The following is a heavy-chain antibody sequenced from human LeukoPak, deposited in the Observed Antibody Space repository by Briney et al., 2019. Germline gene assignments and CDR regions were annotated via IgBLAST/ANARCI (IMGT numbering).Heavy chain of an antibody. CDR1: GYTFTIYG. CDR3: ARYVYCSGGSCYINYYGMDV. V-gene: IGHV1-18*04. Sequence: ASVTVSCRASGYTFTIYGISWVRQAPGQGREGMGWISAYNGNTNYAQKLQGRVTMTTDTSTSTAYMELRSLRSDDTAVYYCARYVYCSGGSCYINYYGMDVWGKGTTVTVSS. CDR2: ISAYNGNT. D-gene: IGHD2-15*01. J-gene: IGHJ6*04.